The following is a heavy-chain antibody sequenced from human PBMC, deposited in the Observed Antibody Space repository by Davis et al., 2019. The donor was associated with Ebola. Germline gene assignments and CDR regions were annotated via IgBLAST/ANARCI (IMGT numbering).Heavy chain of an antibody. CDR1: GYSFTSYW. CDR3: ARSTSSGYSHNWFDP. D-gene: IGHD3-22*01. V-gene: IGHV5-10-1*01. Sequence: GESLKISCKGSGYSFTSYWNSRVRQMPGKGLEWMGRIDPSDSYTNYSPSFQGHVTISADKSISTAYLQWSSLKASDTAMYYCARSTSSGYSHNWFDPWGQGTLVTVSS. CDR2: IDPSDSYT. J-gene: IGHJ5*02.